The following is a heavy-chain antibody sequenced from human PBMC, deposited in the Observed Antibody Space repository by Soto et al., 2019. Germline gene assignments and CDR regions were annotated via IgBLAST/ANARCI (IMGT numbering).Heavy chain of an antibody. CDR1: GFTFSSYA. CDR2: ISYDGSNK. Sequence: GSLRLSCAASGFTFSSYAMHWVRQAPGKGLEWVAVISYDGSNKYYADSVKGRFTISRDNSKNTLYLQMNSLRAEDTAVYYCARDFGDYDFWSGYYDQSLGMDVWGQGTTVTVSS. CDR3: ARDFGDYDFWSGYYDQSLGMDV. D-gene: IGHD3-3*01. J-gene: IGHJ6*02. V-gene: IGHV3-30-3*01.